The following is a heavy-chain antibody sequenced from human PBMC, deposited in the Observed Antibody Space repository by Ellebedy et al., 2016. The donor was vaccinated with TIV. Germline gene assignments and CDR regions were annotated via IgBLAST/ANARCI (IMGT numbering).Heavy chain of an antibody. Sequence: SQTLSLTCVISGDSVSTDIGWNWIRQSPSRGLEWLGRTYYRSKWNNDYAVSLKSRITINPDTSKNQFSLKLSSVTAADTAVYYCARDSPKTLRYFDWPEGAFDIWGQGTTVTVSS. V-gene: IGHV6-1*01. CDR1: GDSVSTDIG. CDR2: TYYRSKWNN. D-gene: IGHD3-9*01. J-gene: IGHJ3*02. CDR3: ARDSPKTLRYFDWPEGAFDI.